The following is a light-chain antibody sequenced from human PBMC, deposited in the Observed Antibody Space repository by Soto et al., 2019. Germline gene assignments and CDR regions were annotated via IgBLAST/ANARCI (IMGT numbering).Light chain of an antibody. Sequence: QSVLTQPASVSGSPGQSVTISCTGTTRNVGLYQAISWYQQHPGKAPKLILYEVNQRPSGVSNRFSGSKSGNTASLTISGLQPEDEADYYCSAYTTSIALYVFGAGTKVTVL. CDR3: SAYTTSIALYV. J-gene: IGLJ1*01. V-gene: IGLV2-14*01. CDR1: TRNVGLYQA. CDR2: EVN.